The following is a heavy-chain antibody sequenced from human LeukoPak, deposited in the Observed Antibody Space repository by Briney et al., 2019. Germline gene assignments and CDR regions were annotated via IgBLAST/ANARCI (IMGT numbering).Heavy chain of an antibody. CDR1: GYTFTSYD. J-gene: IGHJ3*02. CDR3: ASDVGATSYDAFDI. Sequence: ASVKVSCKASGYTFTSYDINWVRQATGQGGERMGWMNPNSGNTGYAQKFQGRVTITRKTSISTAYMELSSLRSGDTAVYYCASDVGATSYDAFDIWGQGTMVTVSS. D-gene: IGHD1-26*01. CDR2: MNPNSGNT. V-gene: IGHV1-8*03.